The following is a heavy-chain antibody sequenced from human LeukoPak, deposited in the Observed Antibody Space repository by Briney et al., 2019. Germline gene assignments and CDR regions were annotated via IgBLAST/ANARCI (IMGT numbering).Heavy chain of an antibody. J-gene: IGHJ6*02. CDR3: ARDGHYGSGSYYNGFTFYYGMDV. CDR1: GFTFSSDS. Sequence: GGSLRLSCAASGFTFSSDSVNWVRQAPGKGLEWVSYISSSSSTIYYADSVKGRFTISRDNAKNSLYLQMNSLRAEDTAVYYCARDGHYGSGSYYNGFTFYYGMDVWGQGTTVTVSS. V-gene: IGHV3-48*01. CDR2: ISSSSSTI. D-gene: IGHD3-10*01.